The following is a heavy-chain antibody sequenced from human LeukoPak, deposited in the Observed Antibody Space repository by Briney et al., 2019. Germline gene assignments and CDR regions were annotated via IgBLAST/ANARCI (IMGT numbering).Heavy chain of an antibody. CDR3: ARLLRGYNYGYDFLSIDY. CDR2: IYYSGST. J-gene: IGHJ4*02. V-gene: IGHV4-34*09. Sequence: SKTLSLTCAVYGGSFSGYYWSWIRQPPGKGLEWIGYIYYSGSTYYNPSLKSRVTISVDTSKNQFSLKLSSVTAADTAVYYCARLLRGYNYGYDFLSIDYWGQGTLVTVSS. CDR1: GGSFSGYY. D-gene: IGHD5-18*01.